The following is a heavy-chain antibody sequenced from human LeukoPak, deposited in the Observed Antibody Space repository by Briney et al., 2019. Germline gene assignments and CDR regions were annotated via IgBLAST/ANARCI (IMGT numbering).Heavy chain of an antibody. D-gene: IGHD3-9*01. V-gene: IGHV3-33*06. J-gene: IGHJ4*02. CDR2: IWSDENNK. Sequence: PGRSLRLSCAASGFTFRTYGIHWVRQAPGKGLEWVAVIWSDENNKQYADSVKGRFTIASDNSKNTVFLQMNSLRDEDTAVYYCAKDGHTSGYYYFDYWGQGTLVTVSS. CDR3: AKDGHTSGYYYFDY. CDR1: GFTFRTYG.